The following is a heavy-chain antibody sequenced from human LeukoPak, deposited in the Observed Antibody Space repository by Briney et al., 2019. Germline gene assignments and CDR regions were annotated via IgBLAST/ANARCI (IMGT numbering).Heavy chain of an antibody. CDR3: AIDGRYYDFWSGYFSKFPD. CDR2: INHSGST. D-gene: IGHD3-3*01. J-gene: IGHJ4*02. V-gene: IGHV4-34*01. CDR1: GGSFSGYY. Sequence: SETLSLTCAVYGGSFSGYYWSWIRQPPGKGLEWIGEINHSGSTNYNPSLKSRVTISVDTSKNQFSLKLSSVTAADTAVYYCAIDGRYYDFWSGYFSKFPDWGQGTLVTVSS.